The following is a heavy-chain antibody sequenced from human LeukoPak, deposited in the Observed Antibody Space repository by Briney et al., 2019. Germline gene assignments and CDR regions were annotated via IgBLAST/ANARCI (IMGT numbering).Heavy chain of an antibody. J-gene: IGHJ3*02. CDR2: ISYDGSNK. V-gene: IGHV3-30*04. CDR3: AGVDAAMPDAFDI. Sequence: PGGSLRLSCAASGFTFSSYAMHWVRQAPGKGLEWVAVISYDGSNKYYADSVKGRFTISRDNSKNTLYLQMNSLRADDTALYYCAGVDAAMPDAFDIWGQGTTVTVSS. D-gene: IGHD5-18*01. CDR1: GFTFSSYA.